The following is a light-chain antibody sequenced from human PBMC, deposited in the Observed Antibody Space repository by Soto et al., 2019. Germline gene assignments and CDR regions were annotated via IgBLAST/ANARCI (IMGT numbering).Light chain of an antibody. V-gene: IGLV1-40*01. Sequence: QAVVTQPPSVSGAPGQRVTISCTGRSSNIGAGYDVHWYQQLPGTAPKLLIYGHSNRPSGVPDRFSGSKSGTSASLAITGLQAEDEADYYCQSYDSSLSVVFGGGTKVTGL. CDR2: GHS. CDR1: SSNIGAGYD. CDR3: QSYDSSLSVV. J-gene: IGLJ2*01.